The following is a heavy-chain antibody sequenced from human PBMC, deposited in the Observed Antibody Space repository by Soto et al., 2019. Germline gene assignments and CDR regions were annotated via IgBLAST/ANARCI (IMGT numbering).Heavy chain of an antibody. CDR2: IYYSGST. CDR3: AKDHAPPGVPYYYYGMDV. Sequence: SETLSLTCTVSGGSISSYYWSWIRQPPGKGLEWIGYIYYSGSTNYNPSLKSRVTISVDTSKNQFSLKLSSVTAADTAVYYCAKDHAPPGVPYYYYGMDVWGQGTTLTVSS. V-gene: IGHV4-59*01. CDR1: GGSISSYY. J-gene: IGHJ6*02. D-gene: IGHD7-27*01.